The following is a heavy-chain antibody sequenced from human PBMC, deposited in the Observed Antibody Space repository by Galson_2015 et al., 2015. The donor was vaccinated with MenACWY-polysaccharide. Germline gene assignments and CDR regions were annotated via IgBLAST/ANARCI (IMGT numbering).Heavy chain of an antibody. Sequence: SVKVSCKASGYTFTSYDINWVRQAPGQGLEWMGWIHPNKGNTGYAQKFQGRVTMTRNTAMSTAYMELSSLRSEDTAEYYCARGKRGSGWWPAGMDVWGQGTTVTVSS. CDR1: GYTFTSYD. CDR2: IHPNKGNT. V-gene: IGHV1-8*01. J-gene: IGHJ6*02. D-gene: IGHD6-19*01. CDR3: ARGKRGSGWWPAGMDV.